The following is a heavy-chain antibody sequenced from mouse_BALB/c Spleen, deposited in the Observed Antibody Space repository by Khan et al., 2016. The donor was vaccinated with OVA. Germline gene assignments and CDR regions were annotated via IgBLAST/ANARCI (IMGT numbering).Heavy chain of an antibody. CDR2: ISYSGGT. V-gene: IGHV3-2*02. D-gene: IGHD1-1*01. CDR1: GYSITSGYA. CDR3: ARGNYYGYYFDY. J-gene: IGHJ2*01. Sequence: VQLKESGPGLVKPSQSLSLTCTVTGYSITSGYAWNWIRQFPGNELEWMGYISYSGGTSYNPSLKSRISITRDTSKNQFFLQLNSVTTEDTATYYCARGNYYGYYFDYWGQGTPLTVSS.